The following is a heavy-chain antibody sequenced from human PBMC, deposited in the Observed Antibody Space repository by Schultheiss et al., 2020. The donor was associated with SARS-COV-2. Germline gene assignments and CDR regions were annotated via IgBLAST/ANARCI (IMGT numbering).Heavy chain of an antibody. CDR3: ARDVYDTSGYDLIYYYYGMDV. Sequence: GGSLRLSCSASGFTFSRYGMHWVRQAPGKGLEWVSVISYDGTKKYYADSVTGRFTISRDNSKNTLYLEMNSLRGEDTAVYYCARDVYDTSGYDLIYYYYGMDVWGQGTTVTVSS. CDR2: ISYDGTKK. V-gene: IGHV3-30*03. CDR1: GFTFSRYG. D-gene: IGHD3-22*01. J-gene: IGHJ6*02.